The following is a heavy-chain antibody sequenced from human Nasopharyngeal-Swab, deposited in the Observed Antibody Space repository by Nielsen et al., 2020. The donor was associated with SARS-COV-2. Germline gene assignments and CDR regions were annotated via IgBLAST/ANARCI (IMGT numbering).Heavy chain of an antibody. CDR3: ARVSVMYNWKGVVDY. V-gene: IGHV4-38-2*02. CDR2: IYHSGST. J-gene: IGHJ4*02. D-gene: IGHD1-20*01. Sequence: PGRGLEWMGSIYHSGSTYYNPSLKSRVTISVDTSKNQFSLKLSSVTAADTAVYYCARVSVMYNWKGVVDYWGQGTLVTVSS.